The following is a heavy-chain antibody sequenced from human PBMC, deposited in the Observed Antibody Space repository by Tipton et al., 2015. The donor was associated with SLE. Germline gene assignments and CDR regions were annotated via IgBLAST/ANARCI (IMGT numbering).Heavy chain of an antibody. CDR3: AKDSAVTTPLYYYGMDV. CDR2: IYSGGTT. CDR1: GLTVSRIY. Sequence: GSLRLSCAASGLTVSRIYMNWVRQAPGKGLEWVSVIYSGGTTYYADSVKGRFTVSRDTSKNTLYLQMNSLRAEDTAVYYCAKDSAVTTPLYYYGMDVWGQGTTVTVSS. D-gene: IGHD4-17*01. J-gene: IGHJ6*02. V-gene: IGHV3-53*05.